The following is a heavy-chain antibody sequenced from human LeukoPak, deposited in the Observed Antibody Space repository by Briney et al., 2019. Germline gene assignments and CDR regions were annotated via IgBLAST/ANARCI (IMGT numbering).Heavy chain of an antibody. V-gene: IGHV3-23*01. CDR1: GFTFSCYA. CDR3: AKDPSPAAIYVEYFQH. D-gene: IGHD2-2*02. Sequence: GGSLRLSCAASGFTFSCYAMSRVRQAPGKGLEWVSAISGSGGSTYYADSMKGRFTISRDNSKNTLYLQMNSLRAEDTAVYYCAKDPSPAAIYVEYFQHWGQGTLVTVSS. J-gene: IGHJ1*01. CDR2: ISGSGGST.